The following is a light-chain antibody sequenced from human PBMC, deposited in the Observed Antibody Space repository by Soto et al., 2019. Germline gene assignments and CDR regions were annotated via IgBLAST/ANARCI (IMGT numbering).Light chain of an antibody. V-gene: IGLV1-40*01. CDR1: SSNIGAGYD. J-gene: IGLJ1*01. CDR3: QSYDSSLSGLV. Sequence: QSVLTQPPSVSGAPGQRVTISCTGSSSNIGAGYDVHWYQQLPGTAPKLLIYGNSNRPSGVPDRFSRSKSGTSASLAITGLQAEDEADYYCQSYDSSLSGLVFGTATKLTVL. CDR2: GNS.